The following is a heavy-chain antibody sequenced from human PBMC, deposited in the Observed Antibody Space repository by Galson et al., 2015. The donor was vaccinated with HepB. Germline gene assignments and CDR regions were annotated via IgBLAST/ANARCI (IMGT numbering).Heavy chain of an antibody. V-gene: IGHV3-30*02. J-gene: IGHJ4*02. CDR2: VRPDGSSE. D-gene: IGHD1-26*01. CDR1: GLTFSNDG. Sequence: SLRLSCAASGLTFSNDGMHWVRQAPGKGLEWVAFVRPDGSSEKYVDSVKGRFTISRDNSKNTLCLQMNSLRAEDTAVYYCANSKNGPDTWEGYWGQGTLVTVSS. CDR3: ANSKNGPDTWEGY.